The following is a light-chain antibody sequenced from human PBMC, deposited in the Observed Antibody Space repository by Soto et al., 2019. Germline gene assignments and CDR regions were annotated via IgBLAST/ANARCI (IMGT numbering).Light chain of an antibody. Sequence: EIVMTQSPATLSVSPGERTTPSCRASQSVSSNLAWYQQKPGQAPRLLIYGASTRATGIPARFSGSGSGTEFTLTISSLQSEDFAVYYCQQYNNWPPRTCGQGTKLEIK. J-gene: IGKJ2*01. CDR1: QSVSSN. V-gene: IGKV3-15*01. CDR2: GAS. CDR3: QQYNNWPPRT.